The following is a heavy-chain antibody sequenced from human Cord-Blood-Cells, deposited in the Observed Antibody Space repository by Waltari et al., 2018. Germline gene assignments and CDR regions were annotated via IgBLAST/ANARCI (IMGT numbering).Heavy chain of an antibody. Sequence: QVQLQESGPGLVKPSETLSLTCTVSGGSIRSSYWSWIRQPPGKGQEWIGYIYDIGSTTYNPTHNSRFTISVDTAKNQFSLKLSSVTAADTTVYYCAGQLEPFSADYWGQGTLVTVSS. CDR1: GGSIRSSY. CDR3: AGQLEPFSADY. CDR2: IYDIGST. D-gene: IGHD1-1*01. J-gene: IGHJ4*02. V-gene: IGHV4-59*01.